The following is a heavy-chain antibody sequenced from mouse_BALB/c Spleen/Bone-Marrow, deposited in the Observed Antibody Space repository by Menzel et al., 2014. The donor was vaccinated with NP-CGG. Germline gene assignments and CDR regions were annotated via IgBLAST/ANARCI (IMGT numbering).Heavy chain of an antibody. V-gene: IGHV1-69*02. CDR2: VDPSDGYT. J-gene: IGHJ3*01. Sequence: QVQLQQSGAELVTPGASVKLSCKASGYTFTTYWMHWVKQRPGHGLEWIGPVDPSDGYTNYSQMFKGKATLTVDKSSSTAYMQLSSLSSEDSAVYYCARGGDNFAWFAYWGQGTLVTVSA. CDR3: ARGGDNFAWFAY. CDR1: GYTFTTYW. D-gene: IGHD1-3*01.